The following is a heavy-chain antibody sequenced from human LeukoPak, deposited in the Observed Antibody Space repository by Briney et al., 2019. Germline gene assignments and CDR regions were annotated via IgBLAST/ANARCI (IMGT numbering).Heavy chain of an antibody. J-gene: IGHJ6*03. CDR3: ARVYGGYDFNYYYYYMDV. D-gene: IGHD5-12*01. V-gene: IGHV4-38-2*02. CDR2: IYHSGST. Sequence: PSETLSLTCTVSGYSISSGYYWGWIRQPPGKGLEWIGSIYHSGSTYYNPSLKSRVTLSVDTSKNQFSLRLTSVTAADTAVYYCARVYGGYDFNYYYYYMDVWGKGTTVTISS. CDR1: GYSISSGYY.